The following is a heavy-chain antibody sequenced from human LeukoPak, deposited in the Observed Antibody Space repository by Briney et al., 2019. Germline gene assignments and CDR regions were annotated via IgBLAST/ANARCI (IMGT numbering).Heavy chain of an antibody. CDR3: ARQGRSGSYSAFSWFDP. CDR1: GYTFTTYY. CDR2: INPTGGST. Sequence: WASVKVSCKASGYTFTTYYMHWVRQAPGKGLEWMGKINPTGGSTTYAQKFQGRVTMTRDMSTNTVYMELSSLRSEDTAVYYCARQGRSGSYSAFSWFDPWGQGTLVTVSS. J-gene: IGHJ5*02. D-gene: IGHD3-22*01. V-gene: IGHV1-46*01.